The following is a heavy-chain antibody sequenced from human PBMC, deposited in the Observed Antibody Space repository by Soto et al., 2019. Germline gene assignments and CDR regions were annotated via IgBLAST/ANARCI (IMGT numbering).Heavy chain of an antibody. CDR3: ARTTAVPNTLRSRYFFDY. J-gene: IGHJ4*02. CDR2: VYYSGTT. V-gene: IGHV4-61*01. CDR1: GGPVSDKTYY. D-gene: IGHD4-17*01. Sequence: ASETLSLTCSVSGGPVSDKTYYWSWIRQPPGKRLEWIGYVYYSGTTNYNPSLKSRVTISVDLSKNRFSLRLSSVTTADTALYYCARTTAVPNTLRSRYFFDYWGQGTLVTV.